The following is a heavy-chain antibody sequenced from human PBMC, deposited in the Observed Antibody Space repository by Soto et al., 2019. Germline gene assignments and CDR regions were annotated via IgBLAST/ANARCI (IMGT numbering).Heavy chain of an antibody. CDR2: ISYDGSNK. Sequence: QVQLVESGGGVVQPGRSLRLSCAASGFTFSSYAMHWVRQAPGKGLEWVAVISYDGSNKYYADSVKGRFTISRDNSKNTLYLQMNSLRAEDTAVYYCARDHYDFWSGYSPGSLYFDYWGQGTLVTVSS. CDR1: GFTFSSYA. J-gene: IGHJ4*02. V-gene: IGHV3-30-3*01. CDR3: ARDHYDFWSGYSPGSLYFDY. D-gene: IGHD3-3*01.